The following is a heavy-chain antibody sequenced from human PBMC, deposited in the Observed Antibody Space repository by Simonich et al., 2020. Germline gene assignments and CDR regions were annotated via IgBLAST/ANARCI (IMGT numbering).Heavy chain of an antibody. CDR3: ASRGWSGYYDY. CDR2: IYYSGST. D-gene: IGHD3-3*01. Sequence: QVQLQESGPGLVKPSETLSLTCTVSGGSISSYYWSWIRQPPGKGLEWIGYIYYSGSTNSNPSLQSRVTISVDTSKNQFSLKLSSVTAADTAVYYCASRGWSGYYDYWGQGTLVTVSS. V-gene: IGHV4-59*08. J-gene: IGHJ4*02. CDR1: GGSISSYY.